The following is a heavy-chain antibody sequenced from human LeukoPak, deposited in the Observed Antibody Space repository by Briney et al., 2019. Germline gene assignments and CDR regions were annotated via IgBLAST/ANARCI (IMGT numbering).Heavy chain of an antibody. Sequence: ASVKVSCKASGYTFTSYGISWVRQAPGQGLEWMGWISAYNGNTNYAQKLQGRVTMTTDTSTSTAYMELRSLRSDDTAVYYCARDYNAGSGAVAGTQGHWFDPWGQGVLVTVSS. CDR1: GYTFTSYG. D-gene: IGHD6-19*01. CDR2: ISAYNGNT. CDR3: ARDYNAGSGAVAGTQGHWFDP. J-gene: IGHJ5*02. V-gene: IGHV1-18*01.